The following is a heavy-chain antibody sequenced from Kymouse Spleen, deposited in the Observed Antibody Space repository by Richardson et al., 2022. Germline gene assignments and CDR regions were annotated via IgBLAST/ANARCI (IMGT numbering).Heavy chain of an antibody. J-gene: IGHJ3*02. CDR1: GFTFSSYG. Sequence: QVQLVESGGGVVQPGRSLRLSCAASGFTFSSYGMHWVRQAPGKGLEWVAVIWYDGSNKYYADSVKGRFTISRDNSKNTLYLQMNSLRAEDTAVYYCARGRVYYDILTGYYKDAFDIWGQGTMVTVSS. V-gene: IGHV3-33*01. CDR3: ARGRVYYDILTGYYKDAFDI. D-gene: IGHD3-9*01. CDR2: IWYDGSNK.